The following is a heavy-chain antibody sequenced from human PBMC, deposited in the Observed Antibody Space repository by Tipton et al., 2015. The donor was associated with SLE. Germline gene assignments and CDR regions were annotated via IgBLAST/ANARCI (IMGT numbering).Heavy chain of an antibody. CDR2: IYYSGST. CDR3: ARGARAYSSSWFGFDY. D-gene: IGHD6-13*01. CDR1: GGSISSYY. Sequence: TLSLTCTVSGGSISSYYWSWIRQPPGKGLEWIGYIYYSGSTNYNPSLKSRVTISVDTSKNQFSLELSSVTAADTAVYYCARGARAYSSSWFGFDYWGQGTLVTVSS. J-gene: IGHJ4*02. V-gene: IGHV4-59*12.